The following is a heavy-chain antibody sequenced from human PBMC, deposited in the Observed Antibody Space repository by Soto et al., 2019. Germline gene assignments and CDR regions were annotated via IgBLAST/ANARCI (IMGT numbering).Heavy chain of an antibody. Sequence: EVQLVESGGGLVQPGGSLRLSCAASGFTFSSYWMSWVRQAPGKGLEWVANIKQDGSEKYYVDSVKGRFTISRDNAKNSLYLQMNSRRAEDTAVYYCARVRRSSGWQTALSHYFDYWGQGTLVTVSS. CDR1: GFTFSSYW. CDR3: ARVRRSSGWQTALSHYFDY. CDR2: IKQDGSEK. D-gene: IGHD6-19*01. V-gene: IGHV3-7*05. J-gene: IGHJ4*02.